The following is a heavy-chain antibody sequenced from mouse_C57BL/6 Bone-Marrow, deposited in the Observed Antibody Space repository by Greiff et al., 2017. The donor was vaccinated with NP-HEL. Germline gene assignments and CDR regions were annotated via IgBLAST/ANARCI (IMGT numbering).Heavy chain of an antibody. CDR2: ISSGSSTI. CDR1: GFTFSDYG. J-gene: IGHJ3*01. CDR3: ARPLYYGYDWCAY. D-gene: IGHD2-2*01. Sequence: EVQLQQSGGGLVKPGGSLKLSCAASGFTFSDYGMHWVRQAPEKGLEWVAYISSGSSTIYYADTVKGRFTITRDNAKNTMFLQMTSLRSEDTAMYYCARPLYYGYDWCAYWGQGTLVTVSA. V-gene: IGHV5-17*01.